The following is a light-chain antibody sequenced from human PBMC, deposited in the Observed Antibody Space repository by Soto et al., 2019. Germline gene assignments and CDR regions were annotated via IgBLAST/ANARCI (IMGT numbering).Light chain of an antibody. CDR2: KAS. Sequence: DIQMNQSPSSLSASLGDRVTITCRASQGISSWLAWYQQKPVKAPKLLIYKASTLKSGVPSRFSGSGSGTEFTLTSSSLQPDDFATYYCQHYNSYSEAFGQGTKVDIK. CDR3: QHYNSYSEA. J-gene: IGKJ1*01. CDR1: QGISSW. V-gene: IGKV1-5*03.